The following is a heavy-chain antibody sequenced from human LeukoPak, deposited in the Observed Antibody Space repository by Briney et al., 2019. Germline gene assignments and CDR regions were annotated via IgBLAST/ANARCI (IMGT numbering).Heavy chain of an antibody. Sequence: GGSLRLSCAASGFTFSSYGMHWVRQAPGKGLEWVAFIRYDGSNKYYADSVKGRFTISRDNSKNTLYLQMNSLRAEDTAVYYCANGISVVVPAAMRMRTDYYYYMDVWGKGTTVTVSS. V-gene: IGHV3-30*02. CDR1: GFTFSSYG. CDR2: IRYDGSNK. CDR3: ANGISVVVPAAMRMRTDYYYYMDV. D-gene: IGHD2-2*01. J-gene: IGHJ6*03.